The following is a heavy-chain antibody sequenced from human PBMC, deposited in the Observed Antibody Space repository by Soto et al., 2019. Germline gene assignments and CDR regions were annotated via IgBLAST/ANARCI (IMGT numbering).Heavy chain of an antibody. CDR3: ASRYYYDSSGYYYFDY. J-gene: IGHJ4*02. CDR1: GYTFTSYY. CDR2: INPSGGST. Sequence: ASVKVSCKASGYTFTSYYMHWVRQAPGQGLEWMGIINPSGGSTSYAQKFQGRVTMTRDESTSTAYMELSSLRSEDKAVYYCASRYYYDSSGYYYFDYWGQGTLVTVSS. V-gene: IGHV1-46*01. D-gene: IGHD3-22*01.